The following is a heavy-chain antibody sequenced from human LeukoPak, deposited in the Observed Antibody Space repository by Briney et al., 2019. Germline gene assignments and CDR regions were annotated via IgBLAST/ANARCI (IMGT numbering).Heavy chain of an antibody. Sequence: GESLKISCKGSGYSFTSYWIGWVRQMPGKGLEWMGIIYPGDSDTRYSPSFQGQVTISADKSISTAYLQWSSLKASDTAMYYCARQLLSWRGDYYYQYYMDVWGKGTTVTVSS. D-gene: IGHD2-15*01. CDR1: GYSFTSYW. J-gene: IGHJ6*03. CDR2: IYPGDSDT. V-gene: IGHV5-51*01. CDR3: ARQLLSWRGDYYYQYYMDV.